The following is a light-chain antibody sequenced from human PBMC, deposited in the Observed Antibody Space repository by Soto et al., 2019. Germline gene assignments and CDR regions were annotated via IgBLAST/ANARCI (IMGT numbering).Light chain of an antibody. CDR3: QSYDNSLSGFYV. V-gene: IGLV1-40*01. CDR1: SSNIGAGYD. CDR2: DNY. J-gene: IGLJ1*01. Sequence: QSVLTQPPSVSGAPGQRVTISCTGSSSNIGAGYDVHWYQHLPGTAPKLLIYDNYNRPSGVPDRFSGSKSGTSASLAITGLQAEDEADYYCQSYDNSLSGFYVFGTGTKVTVL.